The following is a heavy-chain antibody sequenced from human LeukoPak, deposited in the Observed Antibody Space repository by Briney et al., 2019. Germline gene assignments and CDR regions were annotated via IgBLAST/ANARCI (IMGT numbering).Heavy chain of an antibody. CDR1: GFTFSSYA. V-gene: IGHV3-23*01. CDR2: ISGGGGST. D-gene: IGHD3-3*01. Sequence: GGSLRLSCAASGFTFSSYAMSWVRQAPGKGLEWVSAISGGGGSTYYADSVKGRFTISRDNSKNTLYLQMNSLRAEDTAVYYCAKDVSAFWSGYYTESGYFDYWGQGTLVTVSS. J-gene: IGHJ4*02. CDR3: AKDVSAFWSGYYTESGYFDY.